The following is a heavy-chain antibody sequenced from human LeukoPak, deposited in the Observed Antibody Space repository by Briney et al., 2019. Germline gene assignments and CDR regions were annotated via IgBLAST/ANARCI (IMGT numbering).Heavy chain of an antibody. CDR1: GYTFTSYD. V-gene: IGHV1-8*01. D-gene: IGHD3-9*01. CDR2: MNPNSGNT. CDR3: ARMPPLRYFDSYGMDV. J-gene: IGHJ6*02. Sequence: ASVKVSCKASGYTFTSYDINWVRQAPGQGLESMGWMNPNSGNTGYAQKFQGRVTMTRNTSISTAYMELSSLRSEDTAVYYCARMPPLRYFDSYGMDVWGQGTTVTVSS.